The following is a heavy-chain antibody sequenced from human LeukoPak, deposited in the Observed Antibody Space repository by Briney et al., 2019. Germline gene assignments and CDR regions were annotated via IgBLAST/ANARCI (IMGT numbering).Heavy chain of an antibody. CDR1: GLTFSSYY. J-gene: IGHJ6*02. Sequence: PGGSLRPSCATSGLTFSSYYMHWVRQAPGKGLEWVAVITYAGTENFHADSVKGRFTISRDNTRNTLSLKMNTLRTEDTAVYYCVAVASATATGHYYGMDVWGQGTTVTVSS. D-gene: IGHD6-13*01. CDR3: VAVASATATGHYYGMDV. V-gene: IGHV3-30*03. CDR2: ITYAGTEN.